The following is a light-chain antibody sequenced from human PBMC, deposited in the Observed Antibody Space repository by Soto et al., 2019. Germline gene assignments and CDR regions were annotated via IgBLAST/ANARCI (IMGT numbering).Light chain of an antibody. V-gene: IGLV2-11*01. CDR2: DVS. CDR1: SSDVGGYNY. CDR3: CSYAGSYTLGV. Sequence: QSVRTQPRSVSGSPGQSVTISCTGTSSDVGGYNYVSWYQQHPGKAPKLMIYDVSKRPSGVPDRFSGSKSGNTASLTISGLQAEDEADYYCCSYAGSYTLGVFGTGTKVTVL. J-gene: IGLJ1*01.